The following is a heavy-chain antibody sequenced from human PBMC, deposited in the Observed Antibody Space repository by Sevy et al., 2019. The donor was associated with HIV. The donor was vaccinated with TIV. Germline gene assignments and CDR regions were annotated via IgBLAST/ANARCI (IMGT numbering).Heavy chain of an antibody. Sequence: SETLSLTCTVSGGSISSYYWSWIRQPPGKGLEWIGYIYYSGSTNYNPSLKSRVTISVDTSKNQFSLKLSSVTAADTAVYYCARGGYSYSTGYYFDYWGQGILVTVPS. CDR3: ARGGYSYSTGYYFDY. CDR2: IYYSGST. J-gene: IGHJ4*02. D-gene: IGHD5-18*01. CDR1: GGSISSYY. V-gene: IGHV4-59*13.